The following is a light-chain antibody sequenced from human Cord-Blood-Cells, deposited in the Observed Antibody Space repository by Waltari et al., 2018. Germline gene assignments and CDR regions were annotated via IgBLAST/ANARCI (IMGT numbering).Light chain of an antibody. Sequence: IVLTQSPATLSLSPGARATLSCRASQSVSSYLAWYQQKPGQAPRLLIYDASNRATGIPARFSGSGSGTDFTLTISSLEPEDFAVYYCQQRSNWPSITFGQGTRLEIK. V-gene: IGKV3-11*01. J-gene: IGKJ5*01. CDR3: QQRSNWPSIT. CDR2: DAS. CDR1: QSVSSY.